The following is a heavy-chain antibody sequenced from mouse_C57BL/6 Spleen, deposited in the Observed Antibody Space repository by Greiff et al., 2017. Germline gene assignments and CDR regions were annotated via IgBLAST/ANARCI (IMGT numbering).Heavy chain of an antibody. Sequence: VQLQQPGPGLVAPSPSLSITCTASGFSLTSYGVHWVRQPPGKGLEWLVVIGRDGSTTYNSALKSRLSICKDNSNTHASLQMNSLQTADTAMYSCAGPVYDDYYTYAMDYWGQGTTVTVSS. J-gene: IGHJ4*01. V-gene: IGHV2-6*03. CDR1: GFSLTSYG. D-gene: IGHD2-3*01. CDR3: AGPVYDDYYTYAMDY. CDR2: IGRDGST.